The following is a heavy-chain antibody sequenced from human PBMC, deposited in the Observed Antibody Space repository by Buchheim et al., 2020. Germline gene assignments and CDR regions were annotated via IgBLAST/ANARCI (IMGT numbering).Heavy chain of an antibody. Sequence: EVQLVESGGGLVQPGGSLRLSCAASGFTFSSYSMNWVRQAPGKGLEWVSYIISSSSTIYYADSVKGRFTISRDNAKNSLYLQMNSLRAEDTAVYYCASTGTTGFYYYYMDVWGKGTT. CDR2: IISSSSTI. D-gene: IGHD1-7*01. CDR3: ASTGTTGFYYYYMDV. V-gene: IGHV3-48*01. CDR1: GFTFSSYS. J-gene: IGHJ6*03.